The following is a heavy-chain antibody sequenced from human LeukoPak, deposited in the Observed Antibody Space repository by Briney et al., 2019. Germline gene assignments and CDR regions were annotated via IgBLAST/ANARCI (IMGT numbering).Heavy chain of an antibody. CDR2: LYYSGNT. CDR1: GGSISSYY. Sequence: SETLSLTCTVSGGSISSYYWHWIRQPPGKGLEWLGYLYYSGNTYYNPSLKSRVTMSVDTSKNQFSLKPSSVTAADTAVYFCARAAYCGGDYYYYFDYWGQGTLVTVSS. J-gene: IGHJ4*02. D-gene: IGHD2-21*02. CDR3: ARAAYCGGDYYYYFDY. V-gene: IGHV4-59*01.